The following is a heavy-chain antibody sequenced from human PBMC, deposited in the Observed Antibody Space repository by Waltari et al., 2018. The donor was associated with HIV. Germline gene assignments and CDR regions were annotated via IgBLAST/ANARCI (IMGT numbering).Heavy chain of an antibody. CDR2: IFYTGTT. CDR3: ARHVDRSRDGFDY. CDR1: GDSITRRPYY. V-gene: IGHV4-39*01. J-gene: IGHJ4*02. D-gene: IGHD3-10*01. Sequence: QLQLQESGPGLVKPSETLSLTCTVSGDSITRRPYYWDWIRQPPGKGLEWIGTIFYTGTTYYYPSLKSRVTISADTSKNEVSLKLSSVTAADSAVFYCARHVDRSRDGFDYWGQGILVTVSS.